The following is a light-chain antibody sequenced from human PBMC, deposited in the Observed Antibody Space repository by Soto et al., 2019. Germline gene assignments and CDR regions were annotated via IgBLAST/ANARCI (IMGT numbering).Light chain of an antibody. V-gene: IGKV3D-7*01. CDR3: QQALS. Sequence: TVLTQSPATLSLSPGERATLSCRASQSVSRYYLSWYQQKPGQAPRLLIYGASTRATGIPARFSGSGSATDFTLTITSLQLEDFAVYYCQQALSFGGGTRVEI. J-gene: IGKJ4*01. CDR1: QSVSRYY. CDR2: GAS.